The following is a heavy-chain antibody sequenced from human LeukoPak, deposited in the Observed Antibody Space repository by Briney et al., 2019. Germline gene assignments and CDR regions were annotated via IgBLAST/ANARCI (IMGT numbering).Heavy chain of an antibody. J-gene: IGHJ3*01. V-gene: IGHV1-2*02. Sequence: GASVKVSCKASGYTFTGYYMHWVRHAPGQGLEWMGWINPNSGGTNYAQKFQGRVTVTRDTSISTAYMELSRLRPDDTAVYYCARRSFFGVVNAFDLWGQGTMVTVSS. CDR2: INPNSGGT. CDR1: GYTFTGYY. CDR3: ARRSFFGVVNAFDL. D-gene: IGHD3-3*01.